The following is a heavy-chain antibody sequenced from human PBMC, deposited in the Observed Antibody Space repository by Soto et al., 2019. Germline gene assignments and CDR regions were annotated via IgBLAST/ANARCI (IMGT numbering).Heavy chain of an antibody. J-gene: IGHJ6*02. D-gene: IGHD5-12*01. CDR3: ARDAGYSGYDHQKNYYYYGMDV. V-gene: IGHV3-30-3*01. Sequence: GESLKISCAASGFTFSSYAMHWVRQAPGKGLEWVAVISYDGSNKYYADSVKGRFTISRDNSKNTLYLQMNSLRAEDTAVYYCARDAGYSGYDHQKNYYYYGMDVWGQGTTVTVSS. CDR2: ISYDGSNK. CDR1: GFTFSSYA.